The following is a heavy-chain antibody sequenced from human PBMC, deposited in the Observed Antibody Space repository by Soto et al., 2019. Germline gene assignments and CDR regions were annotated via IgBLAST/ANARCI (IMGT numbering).Heavy chain of an antibody. J-gene: IGHJ6*02. CDR3: ARDTSGWSLNGLDV. CDR1: GSAITRYY. CDR2: INLGGGSA. Sequence: QVDLVQSGAELKKPGASVTISCKASGSAITRYYIHWVRQAPGRGLECMGIINLGGGSASYAQKFQGRVTIDKDTSTGTVYMDLRSLRTEDTAVYYWARDTSGWSLNGLDVWGQGTTVNVSS. D-gene: IGHD6-19*01. V-gene: IGHV1-46*01.